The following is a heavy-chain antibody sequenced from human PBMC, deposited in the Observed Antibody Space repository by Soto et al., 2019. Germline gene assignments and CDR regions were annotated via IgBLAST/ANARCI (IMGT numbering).Heavy chain of an antibody. CDR2: IYYSGST. CDR3: ARGYSSGWFNYYYYGMDV. J-gene: IGHJ6*02. D-gene: IGHD6-19*01. CDR1: GGSISSGDYY. V-gene: IGHV4-61*08. Sequence: SETLSLTCTVSGGSISSGDYYWSWIRQPPGKGLEWIGYIYYSGSTNYNPSLKSRVTISVDTSKNQFSLKLSSVTAADTAVYYCARGYSSGWFNYYYYGMDVWGQGTTVTVSS.